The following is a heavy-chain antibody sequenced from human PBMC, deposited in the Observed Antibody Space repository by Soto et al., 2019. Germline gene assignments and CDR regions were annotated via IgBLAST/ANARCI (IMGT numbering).Heavy chain of an antibody. Sequence: GGSLRLSCAASGFTFSSYGMHWVRQAPGKGLEWVAVISYDGSNKYYADSVEGRFTISRDNSKNTLYLQMNSLRAEDTAVNYCARFATSPFDYWYFDLWGRGALVTVSS. D-gene: IGHD2-2*01. J-gene: IGHJ2*01. CDR2: ISYDGSNK. CDR1: GFTFSSYG. CDR3: ARFATSPFDYWYFDL. V-gene: IGHV3-30*03.